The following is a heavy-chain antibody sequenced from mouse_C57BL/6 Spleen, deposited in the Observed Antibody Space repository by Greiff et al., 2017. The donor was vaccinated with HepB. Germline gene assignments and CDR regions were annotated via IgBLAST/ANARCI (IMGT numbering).Heavy chain of an antibody. CDR3: ARMGYDYDDDY. CDR1: GYSFTGYY. CDR2: INPSTGGT. Sequence: EVKLVESGPELVKPGASVKISCKASGYSFTGYYMNWVKQSPEKSLEWIGEINPSTGGTTYNQKFKAKATLTVDKSSSTAYMQLKSLTSEDSAVYYCARMGYDYDDDYWGQGTTLTVSS. V-gene: IGHV1-42*01. D-gene: IGHD2-4*01. J-gene: IGHJ2*01.